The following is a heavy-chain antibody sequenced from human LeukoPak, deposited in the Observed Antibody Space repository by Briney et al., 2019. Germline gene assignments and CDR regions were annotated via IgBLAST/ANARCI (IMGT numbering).Heavy chain of an antibody. Sequence: GGSLRLSCAASGFTFDDYAMHWVRQAPGEGLEWVSGISWNSGSIGYADSVKGRFTISRDNAKNSLYLQMNSLRAEDTALYYCAKALGSGSYYALFDYWGQGTLVTVSS. D-gene: IGHD3-10*02. V-gene: IGHV3-9*01. CDR2: ISWNSGSI. CDR1: GFTFDDYA. CDR3: AKALGSGSYYALFDY. J-gene: IGHJ4*02.